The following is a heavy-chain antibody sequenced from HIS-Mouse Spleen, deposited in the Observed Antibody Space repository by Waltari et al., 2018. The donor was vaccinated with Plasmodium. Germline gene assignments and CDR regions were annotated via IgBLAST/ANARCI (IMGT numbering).Heavy chain of an antibody. Sequence: QVQLVESGGGVVQPGRSLRLSCAASGFTFSSYAMHWVRQAPGKGLEWVALITYDGSNKYYEDTVKGRFTISRDNSKNTLYLQMNRLRAEDAAVYYCARDSNTMVRGVIIDYWGQGTLVTVSS. CDR2: ITYDGSNK. V-gene: IGHV3-30*04. CDR1: GFTFSSYA. CDR3: ARDSNTMVRGVIIDY. D-gene: IGHD3-10*01. J-gene: IGHJ4*02.